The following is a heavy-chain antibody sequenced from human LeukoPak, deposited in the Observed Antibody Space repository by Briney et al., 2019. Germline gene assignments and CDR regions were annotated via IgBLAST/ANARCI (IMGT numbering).Heavy chain of an antibody. J-gene: IGHJ6*02. CDR3: AREGRTYYYGSGSYAAHNYYYYGMDV. V-gene: IGHV4-4*07. D-gene: IGHD3-10*01. CDR2: IYTSGST. CDR1: GGSISSYY. Sequence: PSETLSLTCTVSGGSISSYYWSWIRQPAGKGLEWIGRIYTSGSTNYNPSLKSRVTISVDTSKNQFSLKLSSVTAADTAVYYCAREGRTYYYGSGSYAAHNYYYYGMDVWGQGTTVTVSS.